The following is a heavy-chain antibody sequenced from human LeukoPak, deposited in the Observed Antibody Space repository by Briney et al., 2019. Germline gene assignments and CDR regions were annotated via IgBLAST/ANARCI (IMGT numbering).Heavy chain of an antibody. Sequence: PGGSLRLSCSASAFTFSRYWMHWVRQTPGEGLVWVSRISSDGTTTTYADSVKGRFTISRANARNTLYLQMNSLRAEDTAVDYWARFADDSGSLSWGQGALVTASS. J-gene: IGHJ5*02. D-gene: IGHD3-10*01. CDR1: AFTFSRYW. V-gene: IGHV3-74*01. CDR2: ISSDGTTT. CDR3: ARFADDSGSLS.